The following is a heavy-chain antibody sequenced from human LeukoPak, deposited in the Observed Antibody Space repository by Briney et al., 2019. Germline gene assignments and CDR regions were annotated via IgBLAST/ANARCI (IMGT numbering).Heavy chain of an antibody. CDR3: AREALGYKPDY. D-gene: IGHD1-1*01. CDR2: ISSSSTI. V-gene: IGHV3-48*02. CDR1: GFTFSTYS. Sequence: GGSLRLSCAASGFTFSTYSMNWVRQAPGKGLEWVSYISSSSTIYYADSVKGRFTISRDNANNSLYLQMNSLRDEDTAVYYCAREALGYKPDYWGQGTLVTVSS. J-gene: IGHJ4*02.